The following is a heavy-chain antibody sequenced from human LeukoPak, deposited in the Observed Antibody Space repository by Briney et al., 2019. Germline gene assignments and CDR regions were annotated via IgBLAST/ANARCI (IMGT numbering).Heavy chain of an antibody. J-gene: IGHJ4*02. Sequence: GGSLRLSCAASGFTFSSYTMNWVRQAPGMGLEWVSSITSSSTYIYYADSLKGRFTISRDNAKNSLYLQMNSLRAEDTALYYCARNADPSGKYPDYWGQGTLVTVS. D-gene: IGHD1-26*01. CDR2: ITSSSTYI. CDR1: GFTFSSYT. CDR3: ARNADPSGKYPDY. V-gene: IGHV3-21*01.